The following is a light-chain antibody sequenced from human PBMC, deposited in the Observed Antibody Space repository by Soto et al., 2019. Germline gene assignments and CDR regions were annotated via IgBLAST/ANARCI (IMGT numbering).Light chain of an antibody. J-gene: IGKJ5*01. Sequence: GNRVPIPCRASQTITTWLAWYQQKPGKAPKLLVYDASTLQSGVATRFSDSGSGTEFTLTISSLQSEDFAVHYCQQYNNWPLTFGQGTRLEIK. CDR3: QQYNNWPLT. CDR2: DAS. V-gene: IGKV1-5*01. CDR1: QTITTW.